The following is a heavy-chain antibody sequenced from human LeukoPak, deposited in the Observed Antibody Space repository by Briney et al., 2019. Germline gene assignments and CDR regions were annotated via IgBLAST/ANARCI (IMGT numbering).Heavy chain of an antibody. Sequence: PGGSLRLSCAASGFTFSSYSMNWVRQAPGKGLEWVSSISSSSSYIYYADSVKGRFTISRDNTKNSLYLQMNSLRAEDTAVYYCARMATTKEYYWGQGTLATVSS. J-gene: IGHJ4*02. CDR3: ARMATTKEYY. V-gene: IGHV3-21*01. CDR2: ISSSSSYI. D-gene: IGHD5-24*01. CDR1: GFTFSSYS.